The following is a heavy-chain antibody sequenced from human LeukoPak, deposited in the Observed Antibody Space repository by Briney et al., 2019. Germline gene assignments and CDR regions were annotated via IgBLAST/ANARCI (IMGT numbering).Heavy chain of an antibody. CDR2: ISYSGST. Sequence: SETLSLTCTVSGGSISSSSYYWGWIRQPPGKGLEWIGSISYSGSTYYNPSLKSRVTISVDTSKNQFSLKLSSVTAADTAVYYCARHEGGSWYPSEFDYWGQGTLVTVSS. D-gene: IGHD2-15*01. V-gene: IGHV4-39*01. J-gene: IGHJ4*02. CDR3: ARHEGGSWYPSEFDY. CDR1: GGSISSSSYY.